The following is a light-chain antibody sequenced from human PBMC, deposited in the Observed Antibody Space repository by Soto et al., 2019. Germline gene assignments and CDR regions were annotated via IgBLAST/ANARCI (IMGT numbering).Light chain of an antibody. J-gene: IGLJ1*01. V-gene: IGLV2-14*01. Sequence: QSALTQPASVSGSPGQSITISCTGTSSDVGGYNYVSWYQQHPGKAPKLIIYEVSNRPSGVSNRFSGSKSANTASLTISGLHAEDEADYYCNSYTSKSTGVFGTGTKLTVL. CDR3: NSYTSKSTGV. CDR2: EVS. CDR1: SSDVGGYNY.